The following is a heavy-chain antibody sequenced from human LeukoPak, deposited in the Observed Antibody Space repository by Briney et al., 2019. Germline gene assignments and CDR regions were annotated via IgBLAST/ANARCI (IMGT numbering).Heavy chain of an antibody. J-gene: IGHJ2*01. V-gene: IGHV3-21*01. D-gene: IGHD2-15*01. CDR2: ISGSGSSI. CDR3: ARDPLAAATGWYFDF. Sequence: GGSLRLSCEASGFTFDSYSMNWVRQVPGKGLEWVSSISGSGSSIYYADSVKGQFTISRDNAEKSLTLQMNSLRVEDTAVYYCARDPLAAATGWYFDFWGRGSLVTVSS. CDR1: GFTFDSYS.